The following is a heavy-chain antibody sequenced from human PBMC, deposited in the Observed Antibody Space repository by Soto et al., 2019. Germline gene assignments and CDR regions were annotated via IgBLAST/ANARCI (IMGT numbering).Heavy chain of an antibody. CDR2: ISWDGDFL. J-gene: IGHJ4*02. CDR3: AKEGNGGSSLDH. CDR1: GFKFDDYM. V-gene: IGHV3-43*01. Sequence: EVLLVESGGGVVQPGGSLRLSCEASGFKFDDYMMHWVRQAPGKGLEWISRISWDGDFLDYADSIKGRFTVSRDNSNNSLYLHMNSLKTEDTAFYYCAKEGNGGSSLDHWGQGTLVTVSS. D-gene: IGHD1-26*01.